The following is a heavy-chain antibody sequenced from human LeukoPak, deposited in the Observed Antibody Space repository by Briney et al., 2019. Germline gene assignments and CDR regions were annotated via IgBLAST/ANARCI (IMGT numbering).Heavy chain of an antibody. Sequence: SQTLSLTCTVSGGSISSSRYYWGWIRRPPGKGLEWIGGIYYSGSSYYNPSLESRVTISVDTSKNQFSLKLISVTAADTAVYYCARGGGTMVRGVIPDWFDPWGQGTLVTVSS. CDR3: ARGGGTMVRGVIPDWFDP. J-gene: IGHJ5*02. CDR2: IYYSGSS. V-gene: IGHV4-39*07. D-gene: IGHD3-10*01. CDR1: GGSISSSRYY.